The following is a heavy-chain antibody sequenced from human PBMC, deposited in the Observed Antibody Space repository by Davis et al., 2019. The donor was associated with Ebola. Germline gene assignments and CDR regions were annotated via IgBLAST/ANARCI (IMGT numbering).Heavy chain of an antibody. D-gene: IGHD3-22*01. CDR1: GFTFSGYG. J-gene: IGHJ4*02. V-gene: IGHV3-30*03. Sequence: GESLKISCAASGFTFSGYGMHWVRQAPGKGLEWVALISFDGSNTYYADSVKGRFTISRDNSKNMLYLQMNTLRTEDTALYYCASDTSGYFLVSFDYWGQGTLVTVSS. CDR3: ASDTSGYFLVSFDY. CDR2: ISFDGSNT.